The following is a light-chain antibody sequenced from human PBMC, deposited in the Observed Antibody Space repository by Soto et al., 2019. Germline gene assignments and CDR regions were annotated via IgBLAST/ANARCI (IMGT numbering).Light chain of an antibody. J-gene: IGKJ4*01. CDR3: QHYFDIPLT. V-gene: IGKV4-1*01. CDR1: QSVLSTSNNRDY. CDR2: WAS. Sequence: DIVMTQSPDSLAVSLGERATINCKSSQSVLSTSNNRDYLAWYQQKPGHPPKLLINWASTRLPGVPDRFSGSGSGTDFTLPVSNLQVEDVAVYCCQHYFDIPLTFGGGTRVEIK.